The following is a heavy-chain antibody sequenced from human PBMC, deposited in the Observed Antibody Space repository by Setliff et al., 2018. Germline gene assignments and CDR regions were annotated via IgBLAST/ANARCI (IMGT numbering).Heavy chain of an antibody. CDR2: IYPGDSDT. D-gene: IGHD5-12*01. Sequence: PGESLKISCQASGYRFTSYWIDWVRQMPGKGLEWMGIIYPGDSDTKYSPSFQGQVTISADKSISTAYLQWSSLKASDTAMYYCARRGLIYSGYDKYYFDYWGQGTLVTVSS. V-gene: IGHV5-51*01. CDR3: ARRGLIYSGYDKYYFDY. CDR1: GYRFTSYW. J-gene: IGHJ4*02.